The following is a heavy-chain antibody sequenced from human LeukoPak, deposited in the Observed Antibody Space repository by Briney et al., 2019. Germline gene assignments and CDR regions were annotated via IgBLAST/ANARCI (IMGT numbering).Heavy chain of an antibody. D-gene: IGHD2-21*02. Sequence: SETLSLTCTVSGGSMWSGYYWAWIGGAQGKGVSWIGRIHYGRTTHYNPSLPSRVTISADTSKNQFALDLRSVTAADTAVYYSTRDLRDFVSHFWGQGSLVSVSS. CDR3: TRDLRDFVSHF. J-gene: IGHJ4*02. V-gene: IGHV4-39*02. CDR1: GGSMWSGYY. CDR2: IHYGRTT.